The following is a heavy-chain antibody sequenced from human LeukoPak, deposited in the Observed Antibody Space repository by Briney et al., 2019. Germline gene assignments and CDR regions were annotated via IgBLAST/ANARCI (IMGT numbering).Heavy chain of an antibody. D-gene: IGHD4-17*01. J-gene: IGHJ4*02. Sequence: GGSLRLSCVASGFTFGHYYMRWTRQAPGKGLEWISYISNSGDTMFYSDSVKGRFTISRDNAKNSLYLQMNSLRAEDTAVYYCARDIAETTGDYWGQGTQVTVAS. CDR2: ISNSGDTM. CDR1: GFTFGHYY. V-gene: IGHV3-11*01. CDR3: ARDIAETTGDY.